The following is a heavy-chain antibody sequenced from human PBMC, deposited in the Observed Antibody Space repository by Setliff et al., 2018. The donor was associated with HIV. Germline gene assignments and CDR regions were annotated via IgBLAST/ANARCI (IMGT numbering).Heavy chain of an antibody. J-gene: IGHJ4*02. D-gene: IGHD3-16*01. Sequence: ASVKVSCKASGYTFTAYVMHWVRQAPGQRLEWMGWINAGNGNTKYSQKFQGRVTFIRDTSASTAYMELSSLRSEDTAVYYCARGPGAFGGTSVQNFDYWGQGTLVTIS. V-gene: IGHV1-3*01. CDR1: GYTFTAYV. CDR2: INAGNGNT. CDR3: ARGPGAFGGTSVQNFDY.